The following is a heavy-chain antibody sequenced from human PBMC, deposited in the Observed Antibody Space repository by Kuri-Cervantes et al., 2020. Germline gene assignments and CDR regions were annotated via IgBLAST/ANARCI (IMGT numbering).Heavy chain of an antibody. J-gene: IGHJ5*02. V-gene: IGHV3-30-3*01. CDR2: ISPDGHNK. CDR1: GLSFRSYD. D-gene: IGHD2-2*01. Sequence: GESLKISCAASGLSFRSYDIYWVRQALGKGLEWVAVISPDGHNKSYGDSVKGRFTISRDNSKNSLYLQMNSLRDEDTALYYCVKRGSRTSWYYDHWGQGTLVTVSS. CDR3: VKRGSRTSWYYDH.